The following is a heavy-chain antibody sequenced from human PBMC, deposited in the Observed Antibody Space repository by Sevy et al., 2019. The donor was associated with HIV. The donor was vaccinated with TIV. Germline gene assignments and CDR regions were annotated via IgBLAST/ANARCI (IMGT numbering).Heavy chain of an antibody. Sequence: SETLSLTCTVSRASINPSYWSWIRQPAGKGLEWIGRIYASGTTNYNPSLKSPVTMSVDMSKNHFSLMLSSVTAADTASYFCAREAGYNYCQTLHFDYWGQGIKVTVSS. J-gene: IGHJ4*02. D-gene: IGHD5-18*01. CDR3: AREAGYNYCQTLHFDY. CDR2: IYASGTT. V-gene: IGHV4-4*07. CDR1: RASINPSY.